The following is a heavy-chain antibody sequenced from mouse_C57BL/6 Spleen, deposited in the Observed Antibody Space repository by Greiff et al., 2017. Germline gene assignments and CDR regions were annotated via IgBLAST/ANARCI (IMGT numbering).Heavy chain of an antibody. CDR2: IDPSDSYT. CDR3: AGGGLRSSLDY. Sequence: QVQLQQPGAELVKPGASVKLSCKASGYTFTSYWMQWVKQRPGQGLEWIGEIDPSDSYTNYNQKFKGKATLTVDTSSSTAYMQLSSLTSEDSAVXYCAGGGLRSSLDYWGQGTTLTVSS. D-gene: IGHD2-4*01. CDR1: GYTFTSYW. J-gene: IGHJ2*01. V-gene: IGHV1-50*01.